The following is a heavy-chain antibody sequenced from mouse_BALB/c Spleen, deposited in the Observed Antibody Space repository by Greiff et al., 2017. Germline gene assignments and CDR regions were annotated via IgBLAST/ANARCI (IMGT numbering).Heavy chain of an antibody. J-gene: IGHJ3*01. CDR3: ALYYRYDGAWFAY. D-gene: IGHD2-14*01. CDR1: GSSITSDYA. Sequence: VQLQQSGPGLVKPSQSLSLTCPVTGSSITSDYAWNWIRQFPGNKLEWMGYISYSGSTSYNPSLKSRISITRDTSKNQFFLQLNSVTTEDTATYYCALYYRYDGAWFAYWGQGTLVTVSA. V-gene: IGHV3-2*02. CDR2: ISYSGST.